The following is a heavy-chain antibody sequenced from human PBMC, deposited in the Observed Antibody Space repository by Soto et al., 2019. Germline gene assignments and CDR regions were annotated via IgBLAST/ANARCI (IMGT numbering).Heavy chain of an antibody. D-gene: IGHD5-12*01. CDR3: ARGDNIVATIDFDY. CDR1: GFTFSSYA. J-gene: IGHJ4*02. V-gene: IGHV3-64*01. Sequence: GGSLRLSCAASGFTFSSYAMHWVRQAPGKGLEYVSAISSNGGSTYYANSVKGRFTISRDNSKNTLYLQMGSLRAEDMAVYYCARGDNIVATIDFDYWGQGTLVTVSS. CDR2: ISSNGGST.